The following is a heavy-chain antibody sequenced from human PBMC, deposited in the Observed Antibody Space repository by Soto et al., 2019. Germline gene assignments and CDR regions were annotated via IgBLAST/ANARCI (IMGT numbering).Heavy chain of an antibody. J-gene: IGHJ6*02. CDR1: GYTFTSYG. CDR3: ARYYXFWSGYNLAGKYYGMDV. D-gene: IGHD3-3*01. Sequence: VASVKVSCKGSGYTFTSYGISWVRQAPGQGLEWMGWISAYNGNTNYAQKLQGRVTMTTDTSTSTAYMELRSLRSDDTAVYYCARYYXFWSGYNLAGKYYGMDVWGQGTTVTVSS. CDR2: ISAYNGNT. V-gene: IGHV1-18*04.